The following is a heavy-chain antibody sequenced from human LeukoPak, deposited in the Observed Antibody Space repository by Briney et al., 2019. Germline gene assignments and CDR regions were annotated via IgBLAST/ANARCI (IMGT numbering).Heavy chain of an antibody. CDR2: ISYDGSNK. CDR1: GFTFSSYG. V-gene: IGHV3-30*18. CDR3: AKGPRVYGDYGGRYFDL. J-gene: IGHJ2*01. Sequence: PGGSLRLSCAASGFTFSSYGMHWVRQAPGKGLEWVAVISYDGSNKYYADSAKGRFTISRDNSKNTLYLQMNSLRAEDTAVYYCAKGPRVYGDYGGRYFDLWGRGTLVTVSS. D-gene: IGHD4-17*01.